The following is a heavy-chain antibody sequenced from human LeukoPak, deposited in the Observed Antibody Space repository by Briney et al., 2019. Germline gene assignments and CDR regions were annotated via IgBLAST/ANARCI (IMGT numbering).Heavy chain of an antibody. Sequence: GESLKIPCKGSGFSFTNYWIAWVRQMPGKGLEWMGIIYPSDSETRYSPSFQGQVTISVEKSITTAYLQWRSLKASETAMYYCARRRAATTIYPYSMDFWGHGTTVIVSS. CDR3: ARRRAATTIYPYSMDF. V-gene: IGHV5-51*01. D-gene: IGHD6-13*01. CDR2: IYPSDSET. J-gene: IGHJ6*02. CDR1: GFSFTNYW.